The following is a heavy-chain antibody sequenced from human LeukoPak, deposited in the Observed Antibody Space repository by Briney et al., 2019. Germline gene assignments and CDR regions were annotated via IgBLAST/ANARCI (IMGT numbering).Heavy chain of an antibody. D-gene: IGHD3-10*01. J-gene: IGHJ3*02. CDR2: ISYSGSA. Sequence: SEILSLTCTVSGGSISGYYWSWIRQPPGKGLEWIGYISYSGSANYDPSLKSRVTVSLDTSKNQFSLRLSSVTAADSALYYCSRSDYSGSGTYTDFDALDIWGQGTMVTVSS. CDR1: GGSISGYY. V-gene: IGHV4-59*01. CDR3: SRSDYSGSGTYTDFDALDI.